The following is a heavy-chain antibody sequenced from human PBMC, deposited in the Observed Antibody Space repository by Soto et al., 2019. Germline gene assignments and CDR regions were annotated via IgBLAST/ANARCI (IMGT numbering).Heavy chain of an antibody. Sequence: QLQLQESGPGLVKPSETLSLTCTVSGGSISSSSYYWGWIRQPPGKGLEWIGSIYYSGSTYYNPSLKSRVTISVDTSKNQFSLKLSSVTAADTAVYYCARLAPRAGGPKAYSGSYYLEMGGYFDYWGQGTLVTVSS. CDR1: GGSISSSSYY. CDR2: IYYSGST. J-gene: IGHJ4*02. V-gene: IGHV4-39*01. CDR3: ARLAPRAGGPKAYSGSYYLEMGGYFDY. D-gene: IGHD1-26*01.